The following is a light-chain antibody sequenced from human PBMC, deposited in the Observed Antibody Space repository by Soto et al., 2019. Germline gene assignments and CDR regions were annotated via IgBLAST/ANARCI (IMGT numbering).Light chain of an antibody. J-gene: IGKJ1*01. CDR3: LQDHDDSWT. V-gene: IGKV1-5*01. CDR1: QSISSW. Sequence: DIQMTQSPSTLSASVGDRFTITCRASQSISSWLAWYQQKPGKAPKLLIYDASSLESGVPSRFRGSRSGTEFTLTVSSLQPEDFATYYCLQDHDDSWTFGQGTKVDIK. CDR2: DAS.